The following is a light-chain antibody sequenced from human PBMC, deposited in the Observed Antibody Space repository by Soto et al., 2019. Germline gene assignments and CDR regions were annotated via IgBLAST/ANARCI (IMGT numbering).Light chain of an antibody. J-gene: IGKJ4*01. CDR2: GAA. CDR3: QQSYNIQALT. Sequence: DIQMIQSPSSLSASVGDRVAITCRASQNIRNYLNWYQQKPGKAPKVLIYGAASLQSGVPSRFSGSGSGTNFTLTINSLQPEDYATYYCQQSYNIQALTFGGGTKVEIK. V-gene: IGKV1-39*01. CDR1: QNIRNY.